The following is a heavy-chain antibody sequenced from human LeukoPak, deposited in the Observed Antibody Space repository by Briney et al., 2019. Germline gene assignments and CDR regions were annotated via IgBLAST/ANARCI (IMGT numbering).Heavy chain of an antibody. D-gene: IGHD5-12*01. J-gene: IGHJ5*02. V-gene: IGHV4-59*02. Sequence: SETLSLTCTVSGGSVSSYYWSCIRQPPGKGLEWIGYIKSSGSSNYNPSLKSRVTISMDTSKNQFSLRLNSVTAAGTAVYYCARDGTVATNWFDPWGQGTLVTVSS. CDR3: ARDGTVATNWFDP. CDR2: IKSSGSS. CDR1: GGSVSSYY.